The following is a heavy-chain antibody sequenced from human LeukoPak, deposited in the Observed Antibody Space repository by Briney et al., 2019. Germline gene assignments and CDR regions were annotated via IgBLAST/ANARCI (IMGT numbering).Heavy chain of an antibody. Sequence: GGSLRLSRAPSGFSFSNSGMSWVRQAPAKGLEWVAGISGGGANTHYADSVKGRFTISRDNSKNTLFLQMNSLRDEDTAIYYCSKWNGYGDYWGQGTLVTVSS. CDR2: ISGGGANT. V-gene: IGHV3-23*01. J-gene: IGHJ4*02. D-gene: IGHD1-1*01. CDR3: SKWNGYGDY. CDR1: GFSFSNSG.